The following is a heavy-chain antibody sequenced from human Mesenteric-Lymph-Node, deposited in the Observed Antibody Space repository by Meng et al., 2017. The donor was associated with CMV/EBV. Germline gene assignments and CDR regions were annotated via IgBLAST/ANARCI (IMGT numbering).Heavy chain of an antibody. J-gene: IGHJ4*02. D-gene: IGHD2-21*01. V-gene: IGHV1-18*01. CDR3: ARAPPHIVVVLYYFDY. CDR2: ISAYNGNT. CDR1: GYTFTSYG. Sequence: ASVKVSCKASGYTFTSYGISWVRQAPGQGLEWMGWISAYNGNTNYAQKLQGRVTMTTDTSTSTAYMELRSLRSDDTAVYYCARAPPHIVVVLYYFDYWGQGTLVTVSS.